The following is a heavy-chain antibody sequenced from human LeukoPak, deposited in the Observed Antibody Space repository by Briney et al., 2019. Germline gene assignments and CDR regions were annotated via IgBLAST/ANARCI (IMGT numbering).Heavy chain of an antibody. CDR2: ISGGGGNT. Sequence: QSGGSLRLSCAAFGFTFSNYAISWVRQAPGKGLGWVSAISGGGGNTYYADSVRGRFTISRDNSRSTLYLQMSRLRAEDTALYYCAKPYGTDCGGDCYFDYWGQGTLVSVSS. V-gene: IGHV3-23*01. CDR3: AKPYGTDCGGDCYFDY. D-gene: IGHD2-21*02. J-gene: IGHJ4*02. CDR1: GFTFSNYA.